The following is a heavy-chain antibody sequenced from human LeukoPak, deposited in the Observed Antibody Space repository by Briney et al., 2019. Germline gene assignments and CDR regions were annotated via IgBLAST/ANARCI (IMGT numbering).Heavy chain of an antibody. CDR3: ATAHYRTGGITCLDY. CDR1: GFTFSSYA. Sequence: GGSLRLSCAASGFTFSSYAMHWVRQAPGKGLEWVAVISYDGSNKYYADSVKGRFTISRDNSKNTLYLQMNSLRAEDTAVYYCATAHYRTGGITCLDYWGQGTLVTVSS. CDR2: ISYDGSNK. V-gene: IGHV3-30*04. D-gene: IGHD1-14*01. J-gene: IGHJ4*02.